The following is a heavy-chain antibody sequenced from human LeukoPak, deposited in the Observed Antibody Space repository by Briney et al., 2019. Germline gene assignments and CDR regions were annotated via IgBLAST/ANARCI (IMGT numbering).Heavy chain of an antibody. D-gene: IGHD2-8*01. Sequence: GGSLRLSCATSGFTFSTYDFHWVRQTTGKGLEWVSATGTAGDTWYSGSVKGRFTVSRENAKSSMYLQMNSLRVGDTAVYYCARQNRNGFDYWGQGTLVTVSS. CDR2: TGTAGDT. J-gene: IGHJ4*02. CDR3: ARQNRNGFDY. CDR1: GFTFSTYD. V-gene: IGHV3-13*01.